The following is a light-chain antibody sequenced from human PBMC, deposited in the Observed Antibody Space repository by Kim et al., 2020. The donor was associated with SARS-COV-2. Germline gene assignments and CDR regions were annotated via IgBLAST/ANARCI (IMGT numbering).Light chain of an antibody. CDR2: VGTGGIVG. Sequence: QPVLTQPPSASASLGASVTLTCTLSSGYSNYKVDWYQQRPGKGPRFVMRVGTGGIVGSKGDGIPDRFSVLGSGLNRYLTIKNIQEEDESDYHCGADHGSGSNFVSYVFGTGPKVTVL. CDR1: SGYSNYK. J-gene: IGLJ1*01. V-gene: IGLV9-49*01. CDR3: GADHGSGSNFVSYV.